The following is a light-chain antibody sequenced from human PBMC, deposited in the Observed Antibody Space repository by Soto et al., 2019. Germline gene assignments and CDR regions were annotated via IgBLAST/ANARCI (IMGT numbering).Light chain of an antibody. CDR3: QQYHNWPPGLT. CDR1: QSVSSN. Sequence: EIVMTQSPATLSVSPGERATLSCRASQSVSSNLAWYQQKPGQAPRLLIYGASTRATGIPARFSGSGSGTEFTLTISSLQSEDFAVYYCQQYHNWPPGLTFGGGTRVEI. CDR2: GAS. J-gene: IGKJ4*01. V-gene: IGKV3-15*01.